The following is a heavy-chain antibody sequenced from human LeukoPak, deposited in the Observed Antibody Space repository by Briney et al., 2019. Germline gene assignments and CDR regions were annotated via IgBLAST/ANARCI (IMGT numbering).Heavy chain of an antibody. Sequence: GGSLRLSCAASGFTFDDYGMSWVRQAPGKGLEWVSGISGSGGSTYYADSVKGRFNISRDNSKNTLYLQMNSLRAEDTAVYYCAKGERGLLWFGELFYYFEYWGQGILVTVSS. V-gene: IGHV3-23*01. CDR1: GFTFDDYG. J-gene: IGHJ4*02. D-gene: IGHD3-10*01. CDR3: AKGERGLLWFGELFYYFEY. CDR2: ISGSGGST.